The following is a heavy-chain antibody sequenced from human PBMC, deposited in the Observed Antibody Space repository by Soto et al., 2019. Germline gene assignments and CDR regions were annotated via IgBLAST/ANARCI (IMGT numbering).Heavy chain of an antibody. D-gene: IGHD3-10*01. CDR3: ARDSPHYYGSGPGV. V-gene: IGHV4-30-4*01. J-gene: IGHJ6*02. CDR2: IYYSGST. CDR1: GGSISSGDYY. Sequence: SETLSLTCTVSGGSISSGDYYWSWIRQPPGKGLEWIGYIYYSGSTYYNPSLKSRVTISVDTSKNQFSLKLSSATAADTAVYYCARDSPHYYGSGPGVWGQGTTVTVSS.